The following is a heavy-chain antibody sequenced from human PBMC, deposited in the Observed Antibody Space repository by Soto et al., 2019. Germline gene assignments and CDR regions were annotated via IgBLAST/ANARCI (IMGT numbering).Heavy chain of an antibody. J-gene: IGHJ5*02. D-gene: IGHD3-3*01. V-gene: IGHV3-74*01. CDR1: GFNFSNHW. CDR3: ARGRRGVTIFGVVIKTANWFDP. CDR2: ITSDGKGK. Sequence: PGGSLRLSCAASGFNFSNHWMHWVRQRPAEGLVWFSRITSDGKGKAYAESVKGRFTISRDNAKNSLSLQMNGLRAEDTAVYYCARGRRGVTIFGVVIKTANWFDPWGQGTLVTVYS.